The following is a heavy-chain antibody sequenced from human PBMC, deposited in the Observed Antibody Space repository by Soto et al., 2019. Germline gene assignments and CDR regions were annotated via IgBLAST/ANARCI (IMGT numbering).Heavy chain of an antibody. CDR1: DDSINSDKYY. J-gene: IGHJ4*02. V-gene: IGHV4-39*01. CDR2: IYSRGNA. Sequence: PSETLSLTCSVSDDSINSDKYYWGWIRQPPGKGLEWIGSIYSRGNAYYNPSLQTRVTISLDKSKSQFSLKLNSVTAADSAVYFCARLEGLATISYYFDFWGPGALVTVSS. D-gene: IGHD3-9*01. CDR3: ARLEGLATISYYFDF.